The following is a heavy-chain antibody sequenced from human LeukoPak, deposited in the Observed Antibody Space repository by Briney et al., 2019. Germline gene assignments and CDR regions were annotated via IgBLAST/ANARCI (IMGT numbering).Heavy chain of an antibody. V-gene: IGHV4-59*08. CDR3: ARGGMDV. CDR1: GGSISSYF. Sequence: SETLSLTCTVSGGSISSYFWSWIRQPPGKGLGWIGYIDYSGSTNYNPSRKTRFTISVDTSNNQFSLKLSSVTAADTAVYYCARGGMDVWGQGTTVTVSS. CDR2: IDYSGST. J-gene: IGHJ6*02.